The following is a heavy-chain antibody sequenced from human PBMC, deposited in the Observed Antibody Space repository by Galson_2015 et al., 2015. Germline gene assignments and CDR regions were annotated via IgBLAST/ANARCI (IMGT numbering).Heavy chain of an antibody. V-gene: IGHV1-69*13. D-gene: IGHD2-15*01. Sequence: SVKVSCKASGFTFTSSAVQWVRQARGQRLEWMGGIIPIFGTANYAQKFQGRVTITADESTSTAYMELSSLRSEDTAVYYCAREWMRSGGSWVGWGQGTLVTVSS. J-gene: IGHJ4*02. CDR3: AREWMRSGGSWVG. CDR2: IIPIFGTA. CDR1: GFTFTSSA.